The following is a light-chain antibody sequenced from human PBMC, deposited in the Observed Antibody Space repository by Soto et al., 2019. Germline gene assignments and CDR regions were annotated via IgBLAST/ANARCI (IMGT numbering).Light chain of an antibody. V-gene: IGKV3-11*01. CDR1: QTIDTY. CDR2: DAS. J-gene: IGKJ5*01. CDR3: EQRGSWPPT. Sequence: DIVLPQSPATLSLSPGESATLSCTTNQTIDTYFAWYQQKRGLPPSLLIHDASNRAIGIPARLSGRGSGTYFSVTINCLAHEDFAVYYCEQRGSWPPTFGRGTRLEI.